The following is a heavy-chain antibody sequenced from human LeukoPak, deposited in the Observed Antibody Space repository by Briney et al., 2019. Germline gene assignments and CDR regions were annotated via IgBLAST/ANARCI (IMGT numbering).Heavy chain of an antibody. D-gene: IGHD3-10*01. V-gene: IGHV1-69*05. CDR1: GGTFSSYA. Sequence: ASVKVSCKASGGTFSSYAISWVRQAPGQGLEWMGRIIPIFGTANYAQKFQGRVTITTDESTSTAYMELSSLRSEDTAVYYCAREGRPAGFYYGSGSYVWDYWGQGTLVTVSS. CDR2: IIPIFGTA. J-gene: IGHJ4*02. CDR3: AREGRPAGFYYGSGSYVWDY.